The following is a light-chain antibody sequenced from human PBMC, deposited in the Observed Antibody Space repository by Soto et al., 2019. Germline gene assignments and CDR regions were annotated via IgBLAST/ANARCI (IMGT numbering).Light chain of an antibody. J-gene: IGKJ1*01. Sequence: IVMTQSPATLSVSPGERATLSCTASQSVNTNLAWYQQKPGQAPRLLISGASTRASGIPARFTGSGSGTEFTLTISSLQSEDFGVYYCQQYNNWPPWTFGQGTKVEIK. CDR2: GAS. CDR1: QSVNTN. V-gene: IGKV3-15*01. CDR3: QQYNNWPPWT.